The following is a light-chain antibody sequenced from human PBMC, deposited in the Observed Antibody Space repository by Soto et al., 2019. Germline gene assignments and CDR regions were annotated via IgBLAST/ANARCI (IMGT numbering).Light chain of an antibody. Sequence: EVVLTQSPGTLSLSPGERATLSCRASQSVSNSYLAWYQQKPGQAPRLLIYGASSRATGIPDRFSGSGSGTDFTHTISRLEPEDLAVYYCQQYGSSPRTFGQGTKLEI. J-gene: IGKJ2*01. CDR2: GAS. CDR3: QQYGSSPRT. CDR1: QSVSNSY. V-gene: IGKV3-20*01.